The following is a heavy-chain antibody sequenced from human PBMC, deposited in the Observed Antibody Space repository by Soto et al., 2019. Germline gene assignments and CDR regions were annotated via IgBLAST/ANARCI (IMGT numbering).Heavy chain of an antibody. Sequence: GGSLRLSCVASGVTFSTFAMTWVRQAPGKGLEWVSVISGGGDGTYYADTVKGRFAISRDSSKDTLYLQMNSLRAEDTAVYYCARGGYDFWSGYFGLWGQGTLVTVSS. CDR3: ARGGYDFWSGYFGL. D-gene: IGHD3-3*01. CDR1: GVTFSTFA. J-gene: IGHJ5*02. V-gene: IGHV3-23*01. CDR2: ISGGGDGT.